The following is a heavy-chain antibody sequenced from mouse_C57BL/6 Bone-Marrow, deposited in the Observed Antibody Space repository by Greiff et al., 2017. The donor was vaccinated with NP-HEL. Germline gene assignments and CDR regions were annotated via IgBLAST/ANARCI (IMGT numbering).Heavy chain of an antibody. J-gene: IGHJ3*01. V-gene: IGHV1-81*01. D-gene: IGHD2-2*01. CDR3: ARSLYGYDGAY. CDR1: GYTFTSYG. Sequence: LVESGAELARPGASVKLSCKASGYTFTSYGISWVKQRTGQGLEWIGEIYPRSGNTYYNEKFKGKATLTADKSSSTAYMELRSLTSEDSAVYFCARSLYGYDGAYWGQGTLVTVSA. CDR2: IYPRSGNT.